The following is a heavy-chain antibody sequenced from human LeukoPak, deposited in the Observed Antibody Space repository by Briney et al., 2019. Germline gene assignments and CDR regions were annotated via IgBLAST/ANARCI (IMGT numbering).Heavy chain of an antibody. CDR1: GGTFSSYA. CDR3: ATDLVRGVITWFDP. J-gene: IGHJ5*02. D-gene: IGHD3-10*01. CDR2: IIPIFGTA. V-gene: IGHV1-69*05. Sequence: SVKVSCKASGGTFSSYAISWVRQAPGQGLEWMGRIIPIFGTANYAQTFQGRVTITTDESTSTAYMELSSLRSEDTAVYYCATDLVRGVITWFDPWGQGTLVTVSS.